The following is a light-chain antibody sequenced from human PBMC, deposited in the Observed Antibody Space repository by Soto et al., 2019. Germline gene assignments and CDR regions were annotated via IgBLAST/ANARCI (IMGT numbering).Light chain of an antibody. Sequence: QSALTQPASVSGSPGHSITISCTGTSSDVGGYNYVSWYQQHPGKAPKLMIYDVSNRPSGVSNRFSDSKSGNTASLTISGLQAEDEADYYCSSYTSSSTLYVFGIGTKVTVL. V-gene: IGLV2-14*01. CDR1: SSDVGGYNY. J-gene: IGLJ1*01. CDR2: DVS. CDR3: SSYTSSSTLYV.